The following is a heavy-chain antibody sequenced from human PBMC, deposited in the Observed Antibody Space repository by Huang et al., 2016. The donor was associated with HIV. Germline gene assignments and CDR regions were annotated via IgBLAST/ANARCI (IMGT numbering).Heavy chain of an antibody. J-gene: IGHJ4*02. D-gene: IGHD3-22*01. CDR3: ATAPPYYYDSSGYYYGQDY. CDR1: GFPFSSYS. V-gene: IGHV3-21*01. CDR2: SSSSSSYI. Sequence: EVQLVESGGNLVKPGGSLRLSCAASGFPFSSYSMNWVRQARGKGLEWVSSSSSSSSYIYYADSVKGRFTISRDNAKNSLYLKMSSLRAEDTAVYYCATAPPYYYDSSGYYYGQDYWGQGTLVTVSS.